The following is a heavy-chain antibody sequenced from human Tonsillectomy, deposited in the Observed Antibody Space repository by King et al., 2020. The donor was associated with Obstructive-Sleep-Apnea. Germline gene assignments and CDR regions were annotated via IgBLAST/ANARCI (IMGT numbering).Heavy chain of an antibody. Sequence: VQLVESGGALVQPGGSLRLSCAASGFSFSDYVMTWVRQAPGKGLEWVSAISGSGGSTYYADSVKGRFTISRDNSKNTLYLQMNSLRAEDTAVYYCAKGDSRGYYFFDYWGQGTLVTASS. V-gene: IGHV3-23*04. D-gene: IGHD3-22*01. CDR1: GFSFSDYV. CDR2: ISGSGGST. CDR3: AKGDSRGYYFFDY. J-gene: IGHJ4*02.